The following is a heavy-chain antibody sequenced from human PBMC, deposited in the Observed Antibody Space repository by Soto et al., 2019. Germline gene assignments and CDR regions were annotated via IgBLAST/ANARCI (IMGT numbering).Heavy chain of an antibody. CDR3: ASAPYDSSGYHPGYFDY. CDR2: IIPIFGTA. J-gene: IGHJ4*02. D-gene: IGHD3-22*01. CDR1: GGTFSSYA. V-gene: IGHV1-69*13. Sequence: ASVKVSFKASGGTFSSYAISWVRQAPGQGLEWMGGIIPIFGTANYAQKFQGRVTITADESTSTAYMELSSLRSEDTAVYYCASAPYDSSGYHPGYFDYWGQGTLVTVSS.